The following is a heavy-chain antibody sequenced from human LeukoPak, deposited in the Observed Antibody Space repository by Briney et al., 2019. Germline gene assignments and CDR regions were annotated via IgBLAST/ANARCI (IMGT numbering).Heavy chain of an antibody. CDR3: ARGFGVKNWFDP. CDR2: ISSSSSYI. Sequence: GGSLRLSCAASGFTFSSYSMNWVRQAPGKGLEWVSSISSSSSYIYYAVSVKGRFTISRDNAKNSLYLQMNSLRAEDTAVYYCARGFGVKNWFDPWGQGTLVTVSS. CDR1: GFTFSSYS. J-gene: IGHJ5*02. D-gene: IGHD3-3*01. V-gene: IGHV3-21*01.